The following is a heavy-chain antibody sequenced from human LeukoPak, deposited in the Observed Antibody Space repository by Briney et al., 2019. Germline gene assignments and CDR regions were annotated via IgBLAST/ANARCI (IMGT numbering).Heavy chain of an antibody. V-gene: IGHV1-18*01. Sequence: ASVKVSCKASGYTFTSYGMSWVRQAPGQGLEWMGWISAYNGNTNYAQKLQGRVTMTTDTSTSTAYMELRSLRSDDTAVYYCARDGRIAAATGLLDYWGQGTPVTVSS. CDR2: ISAYNGNT. D-gene: IGHD6-13*01. CDR3: ARDGRIAAATGLLDY. CDR1: GYTFTSYG. J-gene: IGHJ4*02.